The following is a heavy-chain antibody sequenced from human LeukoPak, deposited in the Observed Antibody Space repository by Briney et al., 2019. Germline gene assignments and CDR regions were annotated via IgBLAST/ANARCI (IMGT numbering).Heavy chain of an antibody. CDR1: GGSIGSYY. Sequence: SETLSLTCSVSGGSIGSYYWSWIRQPPGKGLEWIGYISYSGNTNYNPSLKSRVTISVDTSKNQFSLKLSSVTAADTAVYYCATRYKGVAATFDCRGQRALVTV. D-gene: IGHD2-15*01. CDR2: ISYSGNT. J-gene: IGHJ4*02. V-gene: IGHV4-59*01. CDR3: ATRYKGVAATFDC.